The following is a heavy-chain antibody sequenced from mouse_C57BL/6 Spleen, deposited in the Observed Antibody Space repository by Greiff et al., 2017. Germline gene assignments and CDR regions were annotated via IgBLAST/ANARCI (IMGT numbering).Heavy chain of an antibody. V-gene: IGHV1-18*01. J-gene: IGHJ3*01. Sequence: DVHLVESGPELVKPGASVKIPCKASGYTFTDYNMDWVKQSHGKSLEWIGDINPNNGGTIYNQKFKGKATLTVDKSSSTAYMELRSLTSEDTAVYYCARPSPYGYDGNPWFAYWGQGTLVTVSA. CDR1: GYTFTDYN. CDR2: INPNNGGT. CDR3: ARPSPYGYDGNPWFAY. D-gene: IGHD2-2*01.